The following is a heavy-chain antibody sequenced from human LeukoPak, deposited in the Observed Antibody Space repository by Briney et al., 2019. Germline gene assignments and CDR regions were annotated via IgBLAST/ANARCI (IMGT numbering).Heavy chain of an antibody. D-gene: IGHD3-3*01. V-gene: IGHV4-34*01. J-gene: IGHJ5*02. CDR3: ARDKMGYDFWSGYSPYNWFDP. CDR2: INHSGST. Sequence: SETLSLTCAVYGGSFSGYYWSWIRQPPGKGLEWIGEINHSGSTNYNPSLKSRVTMSVDTSKNQFSLKLSSVTAADTAVYYCARDKMGYDFWSGYSPYNWFDPWGQGTLVTVSS. CDR1: GGSFSGYY.